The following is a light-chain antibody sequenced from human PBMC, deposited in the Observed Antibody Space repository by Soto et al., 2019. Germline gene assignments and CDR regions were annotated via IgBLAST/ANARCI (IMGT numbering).Light chain of an antibody. CDR3: QQYNSWPT. CDR1: HSISTN. J-gene: IGKJ4*01. Sequence: EIIMTQSPATLSVSPGEGATLSCRTSHSISTNLAWYQHKRGQSPRLLVYGASTRATGVPARFNGSGSGAEFTLSISSLQSEDFAVYYCQQYNSWPTFGGGTKVEIK. V-gene: IGKV3-15*01. CDR2: GAS.